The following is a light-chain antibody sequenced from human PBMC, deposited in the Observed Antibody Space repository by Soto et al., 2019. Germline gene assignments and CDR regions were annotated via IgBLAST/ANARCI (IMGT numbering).Light chain of an antibody. CDR3: QQYNNWPPWT. Sequence: IVLTQSPEPLSVSPGETATLSCRASQSVSNNLAWYQQKPGQAPRLVISGASTRAAGIPARFSGSGSGTEFTLTISSLQSEDFAVYYCQQYNNWPPWTVGQGTKVDI. V-gene: IGKV3-15*01. CDR1: QSVSNN. J-gene: IGKJ1*01. CDR2: GAS.